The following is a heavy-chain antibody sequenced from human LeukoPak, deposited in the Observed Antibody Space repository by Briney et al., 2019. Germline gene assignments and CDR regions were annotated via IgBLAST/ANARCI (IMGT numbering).Heavy chain of an antibody. D-gene: IGHD6-13*01. J-gene: IGHJ4*02. CDR3: ARDQSSSWKGGFDY. CDR2: ISSSSSYI. CDR1: GFTFSSYS. V-gene: IGHV3-21*01. Sequence: GGSLRLSCAASGFTFSSYSMNWVRQAPGKGLEWVSSISSSSSYIYYADSVKGRFTISRDNAKNSLYLQMNSLRAEDTAVYYCARDQSSSWKGGFDYWGQGTLVTVSS.